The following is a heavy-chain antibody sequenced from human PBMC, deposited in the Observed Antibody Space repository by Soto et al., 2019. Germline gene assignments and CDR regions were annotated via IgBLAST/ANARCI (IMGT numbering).Heavy chain of an antibody. CDR1: GGSISGYY. D-gene: IGHD3-22*01. V-gene: IGHV4-59*01. CDR2: MYNTGST. Sequence: PSETLSLTCTVSGGSISGYYWSWIRQPPGKGLEWIGYMYNTGSTVYNPSFKSRVTISVDTSKNQFSLKLNSVTAADTAVYFCARTGKFYYYDTTGLPFDPWGPGILVTVSS. CDR3: ARTGKFYYYDTTGLPFDP. J-gene: IGHJ5*02.